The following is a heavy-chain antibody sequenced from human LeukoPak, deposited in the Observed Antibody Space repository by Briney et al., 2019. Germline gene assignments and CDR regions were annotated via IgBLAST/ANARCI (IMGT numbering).Heavy chain of an antibody. CDR1: GDSVSSSDW. Sequence: SETLSLTCGVSGDSVSSSDWWTWVRQFPGKGLEWIGEIHHSGDTNYNPSLKSRVIISVDKSRNQFSLNLTSVTDADTAIYYCAKMIPATPDYFDYWGQGILVIVS. CDR2: IHHSGDT. CDR3: AKMIPATPDYFDY. D-gene: IGHD2-15*01. V-gene: IGHV4-4*02. J-gene: IGHJ4*02.